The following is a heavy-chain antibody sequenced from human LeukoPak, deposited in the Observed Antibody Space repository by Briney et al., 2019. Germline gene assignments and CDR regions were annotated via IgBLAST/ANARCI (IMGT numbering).Heavy chain of an antibody. CDR3: ARQYCSPSSCYNLEY. Sequence: SETLSLTCTVSGGSISNYLWSWIRQPPGKGLEWIGYINYSGTTNYNPSLKSRLTMSVDTSKNQFSLKLSSVTAADTAVYYCARQYCSPSSCYNLEYWGQGTLVTVSS. CDR2: INYSGTT. V-gene: IGHV4-59*08. D-gene: IGHD2-15*01. J-gene: IGHJ4*02. CDR1: GGSISNYL.